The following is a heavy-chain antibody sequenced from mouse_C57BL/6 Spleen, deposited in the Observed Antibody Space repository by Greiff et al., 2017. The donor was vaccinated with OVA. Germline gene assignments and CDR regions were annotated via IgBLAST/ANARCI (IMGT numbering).Heavy chain of an antibody. CDR3: ARSNYYGSSYEDYYAMDY. CDR2: IYPRSGNT. J-gene: IGHJ4*01. CDR1: GYTFTSYG. Sequence: VQLQQSGAELARPGASVKLSCKASGYTFTSYGISWVKQRTGQGLEWIGEIYPRSGNTYYNEKFKGKATLTADNSSSTAYMELRSLTSEDSAVYFCARSNYYGSSYEDYYAMDYWGQGTSVTVSS. D-gene: IGHD1-1*01. V-gene: IGHV1-81*01.